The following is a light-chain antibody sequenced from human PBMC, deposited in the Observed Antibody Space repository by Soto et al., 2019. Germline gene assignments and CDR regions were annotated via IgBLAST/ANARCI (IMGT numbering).Light chain of an antibody. Sequence: DIQMTQSPSTLSASVRDRVTINCRASQTISSWLAWFQQRPGRAPKFLIYKASSLESGVPSRFSGSESGTEFTLTINSLQPDDFATYYCQQYNSYPWTFGQGTKVDI. V-gene: IGKV1-5*03. CDR2: KAS. CDR3: QQYNSYPWT. J-gene: IGKJ1*01. CDR1: QTISSW.